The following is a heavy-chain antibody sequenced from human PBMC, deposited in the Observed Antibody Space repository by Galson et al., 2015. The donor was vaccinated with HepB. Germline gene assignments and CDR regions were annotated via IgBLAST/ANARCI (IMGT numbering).Heavy chain of an antibody. CDR2: FDPEDGET. D-gene: IGHD3-3*01. CDR1: GYTLTELS. Sequence: SVKVSCKVSGYTLTELSMHWVRQAPGKGLEWMGGFDPEDGETIYAQKFQGRVTMTEDTSTDTAYMELSSLRSEDTAVYYCARDGRTTIFGVEDYYYYYMDVWGKGTTVTVSS. V-gene: IGHV1-24*01. CDR3: ARDGRTTIFGVEDYYYYYMDV. J-gene: IGHJ6*03.